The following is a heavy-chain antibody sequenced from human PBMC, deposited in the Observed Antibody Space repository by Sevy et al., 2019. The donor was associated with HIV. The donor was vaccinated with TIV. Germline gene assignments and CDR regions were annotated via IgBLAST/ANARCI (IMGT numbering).Heavy chain of an antibody. J-gene: IGHJ6*02. Sequence: GGSLRLSCAASGFTVSSNYMSWVRQAPGKGLEWASVIYSGGSTYYADSVKDRFSISRDNSKNTLYLQMSSLRAEDTAVYYCARDSPMTTVVTVGYYGMDVWGQGTTVTVSS. V-gene: IGHV3-66*01. CDR2: IYSGGST. CDR1: GFTVSSNY. CDR3: ARDSPMTTVVTVGYYGMDV. D-gene: IGHD4-17*01.